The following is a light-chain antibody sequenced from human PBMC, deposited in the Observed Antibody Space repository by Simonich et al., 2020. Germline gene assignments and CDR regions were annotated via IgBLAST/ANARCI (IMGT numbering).Light chain of an antibody. CDR2: WAS. CDR1: QRVLYSSNNKHY. Sequence: DIVMTQSPDSLAVSLGERATINCKSSQRVLYSSNNKHYLAWYQQKPGQPPKLLISWASTRESGVPDRFSGSGSGTDFTLTISSLQAEDVAVYYCQQYYSTPRTFGQGTKVEIK. J-gene: IGKJ1*01. V-gene: IGKV4-1*01. CDR3: QQYYSTPRT.